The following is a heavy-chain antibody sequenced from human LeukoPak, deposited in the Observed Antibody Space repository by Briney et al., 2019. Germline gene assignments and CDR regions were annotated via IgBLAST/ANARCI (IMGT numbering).Heavy chain of an antibody. D-gene: IGHD3-10*01. J-gene: IGHJ4*02. Sequence: PGRSLRLSCAASGFTFSSYAMHWVRQAPGKGLEWVAVISYDGSNKYYADSMKGRFTISRDNSKNTLYLQMNSLRAEDTAVYYCARDGYYYGSGSYYPDYWGQGTLVTVSS. V-gene: IGHV3-30*04. CDR2: ISYDGSNK. CDR3: ARDGYYYGSGSYYPDY. CDR1: GFTFSSYA.